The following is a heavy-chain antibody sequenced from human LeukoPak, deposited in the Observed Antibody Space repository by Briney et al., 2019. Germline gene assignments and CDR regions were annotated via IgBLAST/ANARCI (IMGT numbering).Heavy chain of an antibody. V-gene: IGHV3-74*01. J-gene: IGHJ3*02. CDR2: INTDGSST. Sequence: GGSLRLSCAASGFTFSSYWMHWVRQALGKGLVWVSRINTDGSSTSYADSVKGRFTISRDNAKNTLYLQMNSLRAEDTAVYYCARVRLWDCSSTSCTGDAFDIWGQGTMVTVSS. CDR1: GFTFSSYW. CDR3: ARVRLWDCSSTSCTGDAFDI. D-gene: IGHD2-2*01.